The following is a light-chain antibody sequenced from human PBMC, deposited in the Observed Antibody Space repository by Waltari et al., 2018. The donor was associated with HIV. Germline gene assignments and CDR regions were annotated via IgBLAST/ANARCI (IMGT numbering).Light chain of an antibody. J-gene: IGKJ1*01. V-gene: IGKV4-1*01. Sequence: DIVMTQSPDSLAVSLGERATFNCQSSQSVLYSSNNNNYLAWYQQKPGQPPKLPFYWASARESGVPDRFSGSGSETDFTLTISGLQAEDVAVYYCQQYYSVPWTFGQGTKVEIK. CDR1: QSVLYSSNNNNY. CDR3: QQYYSVPWT. CDR2: WAS.